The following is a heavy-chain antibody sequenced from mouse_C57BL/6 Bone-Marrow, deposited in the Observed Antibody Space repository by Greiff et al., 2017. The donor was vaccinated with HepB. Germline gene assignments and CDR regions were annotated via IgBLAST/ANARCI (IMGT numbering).Heavy chain of an antibody. CDR3: ARSGATVVEYFDV. J-gene: IGHJ1*03. CDR1: GYTFTSYW. V-gene: IGHV1-72*01. Sequence: QVQLKQPGAELVKPGASVKLSCKASGYTFTSYWMHWVKQRPGRGLEWIGRIDPNSGGTKYNEKFKSKATLTVDKPSSTAYMQLSSLTSEDSAVYYCARSGATVVEYFDVWGTGTTVTVSS. D-gene: IGHD1-1*01. CDR2: IDPNSGGT.